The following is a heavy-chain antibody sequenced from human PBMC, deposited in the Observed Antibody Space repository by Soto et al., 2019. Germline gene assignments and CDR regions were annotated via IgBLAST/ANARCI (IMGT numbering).Heavy chain of an antibody. CDR2: IWNDGSER. D-gene: IGHD5-12*01. CDR1: GFTFRSYG. Sequence: QVQLVESGGGVVQPGRSLRLSCAASGFTFRSYGMHWVRQAPGKGLEWVAVIWNDGSERYYADSVKGRFTISRDNSKNTLDLQMNSLRAEDTGVYYCARDRAGVGYNIDVWGQGTTVTVSS. CDR3: ARDRAGVGYNIDV. J-gene: IGHJ6*02. V-gene: IGHV3-33*01.